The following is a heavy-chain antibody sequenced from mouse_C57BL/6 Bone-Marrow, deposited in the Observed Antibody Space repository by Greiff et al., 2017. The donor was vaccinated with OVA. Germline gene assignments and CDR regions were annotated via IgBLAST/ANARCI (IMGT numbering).Heavy chain of an antibody. CDR2: IYPRNGNT. D-gene: IGHD2-3*01. CDR1: GYTFTSYG. Sequence: QVQLQQSGAELVRPGASVKLSCKASGYTFTSYGIRWVKQRTGQGLEWIGEIYPRNGNTYYNEKFKGKAPLTADKSSSTAYLELRRLTSENSAVYVCARIYDGYHSGWFAYWGQGTLVTVSA. J-gene: IGHJ3*01. CDR3: ARIYDGYHSGWFAY. V-gene: IGHV1-81*01.